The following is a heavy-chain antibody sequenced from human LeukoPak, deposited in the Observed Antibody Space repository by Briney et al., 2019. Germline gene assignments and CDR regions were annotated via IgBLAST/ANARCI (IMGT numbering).Heavy chain of an antibody. CDR3: AKDQLWFGEFYYYMDV. CDR1: GFTFSNYG. CDR2: ISHDGSNK. J-gene: IGHJ6*03. Sequence: PGGSLRLSCAASGFTFSNYGMHWVRQAPGKGLEWVAVISHDGSNKYYADSVKGRFTISRDNSKNTLYLQMNSLRAEDTAVYYRAKDQLWFGEFYYYMDVWGKGTTVTISS. V-gene: IGHV3-30*18. D-gene: IGHD3-10*01.